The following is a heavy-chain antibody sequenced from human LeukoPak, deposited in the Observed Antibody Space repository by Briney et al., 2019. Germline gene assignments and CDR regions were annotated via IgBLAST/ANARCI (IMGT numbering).Heavy chain of an antibody. D-gene: IGHD1-7*01. CDR1: GGSFSGYY. CDR2: INHSGST. CDR3: ARDGTGNWFDP. V-gene: IGHV4-34*01. J-gene: IGHJ5*02. Sequence: SETLSLTCAVYGGSFSGYYWSWIRQPPGKGLEWIGEINHSGSTNYNPSLKSRVTISVDTSKNQFSLKLSSATAADTAVYYCARDGTGNWFDPWGQGTLATVSS.